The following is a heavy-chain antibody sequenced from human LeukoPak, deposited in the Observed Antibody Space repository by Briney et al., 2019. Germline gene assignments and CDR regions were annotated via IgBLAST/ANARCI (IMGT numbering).Heavy chain of an antibody. J-gene: IGHJ5*02. V-gene: IGHV5-51*01. CDR2: IYPGVSDA. Sequence: HGESLKISCTGSGYTFSNYWIGWVRQMPGKGLEWMGIIYPGVSDATYSPSFRGQVTFSVDESRTTVYLEWTSLKASDTAMYFCARESETSRRFYAPWGQGTLVTVSS. CDR1: GYTFSNYW. D-gene: IGHD2-2*01. CDR3: ARESETSRRFYAP.